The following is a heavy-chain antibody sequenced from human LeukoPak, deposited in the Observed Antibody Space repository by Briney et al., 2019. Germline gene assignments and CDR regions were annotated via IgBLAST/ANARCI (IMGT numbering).Heavy chain of an antibody. V-gene: IGHV3-21*01. CDR1: GFTFSSYS. CDR2: ISSSSYI. D-gene: IGHD5-12*01. J-gene: IGHJ6*03. Sequence: GGSLRLSCAASGFTFSSYSMNWVRQAPGKGLEWVSSISSSSYIYYADSVKGRFTIFRDNAKNSLYLQMNSLRAEDTAVYYCARDSRGMWLRLIRYYYYYYMDVWGKGTTVTVSS. CDR3: ARDSRGMWLRLIRYYYYYYMDV.